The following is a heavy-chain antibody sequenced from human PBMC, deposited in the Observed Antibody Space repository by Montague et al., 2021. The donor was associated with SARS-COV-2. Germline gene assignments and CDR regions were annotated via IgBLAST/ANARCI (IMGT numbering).Heavy chain of an antibody. CDR2: IYYSGST. Sequence: SETLSLTCTVSGGSISSSSYYWGWIRQPPGEGLEWIGSIYYSGSTYYNPSLKSRVTISVDTSKNQFSLKLSSVTAADTAVYYCAREGGWLSRGSYYFDYWGQGTLVTVSS. CDR1: GGSISSSSYY. CDR3: AREGGWLSRGSYYFDY. J-gene: IGHJ4*02. D-gene: IGHD3-22*01. V-gene: IGHV4-39*07.